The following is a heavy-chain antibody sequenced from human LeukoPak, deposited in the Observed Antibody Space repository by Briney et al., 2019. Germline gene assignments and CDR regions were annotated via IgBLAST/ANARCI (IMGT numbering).Heavy chain of an antibody. CDR1: GGSFSGYY. V-gene: IGHV4-34*01. CDR2: INHSGST. Sequence: PSETLSLTCAVYGGSFSGYYWSWIRQPPGKGLEWIGEINHSGSTNYNPSLKSRVTISVDTSKNQFSLKLSSVTAADTAVYYCARDPPAVTTFNWYFDLWGRGTLVTVSS. D-gene: IGHD4-17*01. CDR3: ARDPPAVTTFNWYFDL. J-gene: IGHJ2*01.